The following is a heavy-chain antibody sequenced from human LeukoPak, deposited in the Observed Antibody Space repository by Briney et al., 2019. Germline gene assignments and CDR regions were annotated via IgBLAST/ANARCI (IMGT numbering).Heavy chain of an antibody. CDR1: GFTSSSYA. V-gene: IGHV3-23*01. D-gene: IGHD3-22*01. Sequence: PGGSLRLSCAASGFTSSSYAMSWVRQAPGKGLEWVSAISGSGGTTYYADSVKGRFTISRDNSKNTLYLQMNSLRAEDTAVYYCTKEGSGYFGYFDYWGQGTLVTVSS. J-gene: IGHJ4*02. CDR2: ISGSGGTT. CDR3: TKEGSGYFGYFDY.